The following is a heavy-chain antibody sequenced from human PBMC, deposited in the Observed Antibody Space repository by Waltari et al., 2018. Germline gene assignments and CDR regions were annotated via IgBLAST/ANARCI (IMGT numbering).Heavy chain of an antibody. Sequence: QVQLVQSGAEVKKPGSSVKVSCKASGGTFSSYAISWVRQAPGRGLEWMGGSIPIFGTANYAQKFQGRVTITADESMSTAYMELSSLRSEDTAVYYCASSIVGATAAAVGDYWGQGTLVTVSS. CDR3: ASSIVGATAAAVGDY. J-gene: IGHJ4*02. V-gene: IGHV1-69*01. D-gene: IGHD1-26*01. CDR1: GGTFSSYA. CDR2: SIPIFGTA.